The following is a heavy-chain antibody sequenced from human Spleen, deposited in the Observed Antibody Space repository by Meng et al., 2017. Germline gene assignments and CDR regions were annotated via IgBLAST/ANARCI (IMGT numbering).Heavy chain of an antibody. CDR3: TIYTTGDF. CDR2: IGTKYSSYAT. V-gene: IGHV3-73*01. J-gene: IGHJ3*01. D-gene: IGHD1-1*01. Sequence: GESLKISCVVSGVSFSGSHIHWVRQTPEKGLEWIGRIGTKYSSYATSYAASVRGRFTISRDDSINTAYLQMNSLKTEDTALYYCTIYTTGDFWGQGTMVTVSS. CDR1: GVSFSGSH.